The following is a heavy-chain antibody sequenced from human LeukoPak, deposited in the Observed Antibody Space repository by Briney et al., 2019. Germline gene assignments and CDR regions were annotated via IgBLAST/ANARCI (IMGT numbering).Heavy chain of an antibody. CDR1: GGSISSFY. CDR2: IYYSGST. CDR3: ARTTRYCTNGVCYIDSYYYGMDV. Sequence: SETLSLTCTVSGGSISSFYWNWIRQPPGKGLEWIGYIYYSGSTNYNPSLKSRVTISVDTSKNQFSLKLSSVTAADTAVYYCARTTRYCTNGVCYIDSYYYGMDVWGQGTTVTVSS. J-gene: IGHJ6*02. V-gene: IGHV4-59*01. D-gene: IGHD2-8*01.